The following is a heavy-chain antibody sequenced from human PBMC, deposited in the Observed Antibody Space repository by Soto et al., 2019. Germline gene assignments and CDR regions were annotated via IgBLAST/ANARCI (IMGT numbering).Heavy chain of an antibody. D-gene: IGHD5-12*01. CDR1: GFTFSSYA. CDR3: ANSLLLSGCDFTGFYGY. V-gene: IGHV3-23*01. J-gene: IGHJ4*02. CDR2: ISGSGGST. Sequence: PGGSLRLSCAASGFTFSSYAMSWVRQAPGKGLEWVSAISGSGGSTYYADSVKGRFTISRDNSKNTLYLQMNSLRAEDTAVYYCANSLLLSGCDFTGFYGYWGKGTLVTVSS.